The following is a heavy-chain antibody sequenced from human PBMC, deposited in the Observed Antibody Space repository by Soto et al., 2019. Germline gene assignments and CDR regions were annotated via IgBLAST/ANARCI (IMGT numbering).Heavy chain of an antibody. CDR2: IYSGGST. Sequence: EVQLVESGGGLVQPGGSLRLSCAASGFTVSSNYMSWVRQAPGKGLEWVSVIYSGGSTYYADSVKGRFTISRDNSKNTLYQQMNRLRAEDTAVNYCASKPPGLAYWGQGTLVTVSS. J-gene: IGHJ4*02. CDR3: ASKPPGLAY. CDR1: GFTVSSNY. V-gene: IGHV3-66*01. D-gene: IGHD3-9*01.